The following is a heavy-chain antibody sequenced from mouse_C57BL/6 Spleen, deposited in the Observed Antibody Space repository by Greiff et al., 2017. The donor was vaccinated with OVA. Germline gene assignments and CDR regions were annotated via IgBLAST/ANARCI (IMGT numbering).Heavy chain of an antibody. V-gene: IGHV1-53*01. CDR1: GYTFTIYW. CDR2: INPSNGDT. J-gene: IGHJ1*03. Sequence: QVQLQQPGTELVKPGASLKLSCKASGYTFTIYWMHWVKQRPGQGLEWIGNINPSNGDTKYSERFKNRATLTVDKSASTAYMQFSSLTSEDSAVYYCARKGYGNFDVWGTGTTVTVSS. CDR3: ARKGYGNFDV. D-gene: IGHD1-1*01.